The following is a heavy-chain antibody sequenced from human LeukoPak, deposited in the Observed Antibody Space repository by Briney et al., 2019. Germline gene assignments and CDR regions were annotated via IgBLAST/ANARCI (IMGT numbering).Heavy chain of an antibody. J-gene: IGHJ4*02. CDR1: GFTFSSYA. V-gene: IGHV3-30*04. Sequence: PGGSLRLSCAASGFTFSSYAMHWVRQAPGKGLEWVAVISYDGSNKYYADSVKGRFTISRDNSKNTLYLQMNSLRAEDTAVYYCVRDPLVRDGFNSLDYWGQGTLVTVSS. CDR2: ISYDGSNK. D-gene: IGHD5-24*01. CDR3: VRDPLVRDGFNSLDY.